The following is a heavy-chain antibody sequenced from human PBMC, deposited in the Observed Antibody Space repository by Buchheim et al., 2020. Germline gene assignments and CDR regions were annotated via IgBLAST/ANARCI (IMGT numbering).Heavy chain of an antibody. CDR3: ARSRVVPAAMRAYSYYGMDV. Sequence: QVQLQQWGAGLLKPSVTLSLTCAVYGGSFSDYYWSWIRQPPGKGLEWMGEINHSGSTNYNPSLKSRVTKSVDTSKNQVSPRLSAVTAADTAVYYCARSRVVPAAMRAYSYYGMDVWGQGTT. CDR2: INHSGST. CDR1: GGSFSDYY. J-gene: IGHJ6*02. D-gene: IGHD2-2*01. V-gene: IGHV4-34*01.